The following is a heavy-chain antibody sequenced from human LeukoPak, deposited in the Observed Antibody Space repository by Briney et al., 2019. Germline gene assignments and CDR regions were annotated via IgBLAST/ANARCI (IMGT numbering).Heavy chain of an antibody. D-gene: IGHD3-22*01. Sequence: SVKVSCKASGGTFSSYAISWVRQAPGQGLEWMGGIIPIFGTANYAQKFQGRVTITADKSTSTAYMELSSLRSEDTAVYYCAREDSSGYVVGNAFDIWGQGTMVTVSS. CDR1: GGTFSSYA. CDR2: IIPIFGTA. V-gene: IGHV1-69*06. J-gene: IGHJ3*02. CDR3: AREDSSGYVVGNAFDI.